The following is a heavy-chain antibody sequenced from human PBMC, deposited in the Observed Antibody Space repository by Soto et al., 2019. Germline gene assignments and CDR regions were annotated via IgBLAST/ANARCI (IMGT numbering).Heavy chain of an antibody. CDR2: IWHDGNNK. D-gene: IGHD1-26*01. CDR1: GFTFSNYG. V-gene: IGHV3-33*01. CDR3: ASDLVGASDSYGLDV. Sequence: PXGSLRLSGAASGFTFSNYGMHGVRQAPGKGLEWVAIIWHDGNNKYYADSVRGRFIISRDNSKNRLYLQMNSLRAEDTAVYYCASDLVGASDSYGLDVWGQGTPGTVS. J-gene: IGHJ6*02.